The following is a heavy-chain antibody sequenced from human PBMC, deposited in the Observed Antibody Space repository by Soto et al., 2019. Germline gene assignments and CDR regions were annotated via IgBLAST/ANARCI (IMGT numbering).Heavy chain of an antibody. CDR1: GYTFTGYY. D-gene: IGHD6-13*01. CDR2: INPNSGGT. J-gene: IGHJ6*04. V-gene: IGHV1-2*04. CDR3: ASSGVWYSSSWSQYDYYGMDV. Sequence: ASVKVSCKASGYTFTGYYMHWVRQAPGQGLEWMGWINPNSGGTNYAQKFQGWVTMTRDTSISTAYMELGRLRSDDTAVYYCASSGVWYSSSWSQYDYYGMDVWGKGTTVTVSS.